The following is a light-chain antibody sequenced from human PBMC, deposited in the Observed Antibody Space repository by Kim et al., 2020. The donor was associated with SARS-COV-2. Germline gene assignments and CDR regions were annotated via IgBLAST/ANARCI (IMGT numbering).Light chain of an antibody. J-gene: IGKJ4*02. V-gene: IGKV3D-7*01. CDR3: QQDYSLSCT. CDR2: GAS. Sequence: PGERLTLSCRASQSVSSSYLAWYQQKPGQAPRLLIYGASTRAAGIPARFSGSGSGTDFTLTISSLEPEDFAVYYCQQDYSLSCTFGGGTKVDIK. CDR1: QSVSSSY.